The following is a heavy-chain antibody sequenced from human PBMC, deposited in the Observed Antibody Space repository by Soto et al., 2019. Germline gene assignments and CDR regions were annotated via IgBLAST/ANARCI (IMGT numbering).Heavy chain of an antibody. V-gene: IGHV3-21*01. CDR3: ARDQQYMDV. CDR1: GFIFSTYS. J-gene: IGHJ6*03. Sequence: GSLRLSCAASGFIFSTYSFNWVRQAPGKGLEWVSSISSSSSHIYYADSVKGRFTISRDNAKNSLYLQMNSLRAEDTAVYYCARDQQYMDVWGQGTTVTVSS. CDR2: ISSSSSHI.